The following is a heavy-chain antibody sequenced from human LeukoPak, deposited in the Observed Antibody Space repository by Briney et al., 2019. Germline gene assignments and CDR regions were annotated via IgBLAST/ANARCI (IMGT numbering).Heavy chain of an antibody. D-gene: IGHD5-18*01. CDR3: ARSVDTATYGMDV. V-gene: IGHV4-59*01. CDR2: IYYSGST. Sequence: PSETLSLTCTISGGSINNYYWSWIRQPPGKGLEWIGYIYYSGSTNYSPSLNSRVNISLDTAKNQFSLRLSSVTAADTAVYYCARSVDTATYGMDVWGQGTTVTVSS. J-gene: IGHJ6*02. CDR1: GGSINNYY.